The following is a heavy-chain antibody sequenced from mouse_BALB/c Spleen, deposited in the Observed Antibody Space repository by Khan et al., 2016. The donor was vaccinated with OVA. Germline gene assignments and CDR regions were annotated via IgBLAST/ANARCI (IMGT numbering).Heavy chain of an antibody. Sequence: EVELVESGGDLVKPGGSLKLSCAASGFTFSSYSMSWVRQIPDKRLEWVATISSGGDYAYYQDSVKGRFTITRDNAKNTLYLQMSSLTSEDTAIYYCASHVTESFAYWGQGTLVTVSA. CDR3: ASHVTESFAY. V-gene: IGHV5-6*01. J-gene: IGHJ3*01. CDR2: ISSGGDYA. D-gene: IGHD2-1*01. CDR1: GFTFSSYS.